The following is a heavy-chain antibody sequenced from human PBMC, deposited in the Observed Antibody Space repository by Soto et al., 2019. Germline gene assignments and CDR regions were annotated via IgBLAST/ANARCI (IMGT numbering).Heavy chain of an antibody. D-gene: IGHD3-22*01. J-gene: IGHJ3*02. CDR3: ARAYYYDSSGFDASAIDAFDM. CDR1: GGSISSGGYS. CDR2: SYHSGGT. Sequence: PSETLSLTCAVSGGSISSGGYSWSWIRQPPGKGLQRIRYSYHSGGTYYNPSVKCRVTISVDTSKNQFSLKLSSVNAADTRVYYCARAYYYDSSGFDASAIDAFDMWGQGTMVTLSS. V-gene: IGHV4-30-2*01.